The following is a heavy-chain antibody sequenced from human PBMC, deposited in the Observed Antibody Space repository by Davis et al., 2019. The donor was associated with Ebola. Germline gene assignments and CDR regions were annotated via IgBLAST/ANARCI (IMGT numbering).Heavy chain of an antibody. CDR2: IYYSGST. V-gene: IGHV4-39*01. J-gene: IGHJ4*02. CDR3: ASRPGYCSGSSCYSGDY. CDR1: GGSISSSSYY. Sequence: SETLSLTCTVSGGSISSSSYYWGWIRQPPGKGLEWIGSIYYSGSTYYNPSLKSRVTISVDTSKNQFSLKLSSVTAADTAVYYCASRPGYCSGSSCYSGDYWGQGTLVTVSS. D-gene: IGHD2-15*01.